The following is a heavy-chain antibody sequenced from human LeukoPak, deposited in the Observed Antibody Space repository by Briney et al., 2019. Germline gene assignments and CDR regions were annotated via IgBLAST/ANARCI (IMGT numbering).Heavy chain of an antibody. J-gene: IGHJ4*01. Sequence: GGSLRLSCTASGFTFSYHWMHWVRQVPGKGLVWISRIDGGGSSTSYADSVKGRFSISRDNSKSTLCLQMSSLRAEDTAVYYCARGPGSSGGAYVGDYWGHGTLVTVSS. CDR1: GFTFSYHW. D-gene: IGHD3-22*01. CDR3: ARGPGSSGGAYVGDY. V-gene: IGHV3-74*01. CDR2: IDGGGSST.